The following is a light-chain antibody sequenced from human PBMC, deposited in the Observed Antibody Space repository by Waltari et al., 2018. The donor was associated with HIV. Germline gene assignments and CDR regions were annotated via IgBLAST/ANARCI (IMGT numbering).Light chain of an antibody. V-gene: IGLV2-8*01. Sequence: QSALTQPPSASGSPGQSVTISCTGTRSDVGAYNSVSWFQQHPGKAPKLMIYDVTKRPSGVPDRFSGSKSGNTASLTVSGLQAEDEADYYCASHAGSKDVFGGGTRLTVL. CDR2: DVT. J-gene: IGLJ2*01. CDR3: ASHAGSKDV. CDR1: RSDVGAYNS.